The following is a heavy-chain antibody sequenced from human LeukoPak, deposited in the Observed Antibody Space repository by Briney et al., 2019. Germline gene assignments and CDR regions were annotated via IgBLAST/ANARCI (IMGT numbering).Heavy chain of an antibody. D-gene: IGHD6-13*01. Sequence: PSETLSLTCTVSGGSISSSSYYWGWIRQPPGKGLEWIGSIYYSGSTYYNPSLKSRVTISVDTSKNQLSLKLSSVTAADTAVYYCARRRAAAGTVDYWGQGTLVTVSS. V-gene: IGHV4-39*01. CDR2: IYYSGST. J-gene: IGHJ4*02. CDR3: ARRRAAAGTVDY. CDR1: GGSISSSSYY.